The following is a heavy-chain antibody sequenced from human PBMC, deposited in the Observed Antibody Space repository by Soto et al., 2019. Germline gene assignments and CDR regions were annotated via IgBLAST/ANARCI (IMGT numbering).Heavy chain of an antibody. V-gene: IGHV1-8*01. CDR2: MNPGSGDT. D-gene: IGHD3-16*01. Sequence: ASVKVSCKASGYSFTNNDVSWVRQATGQGLEWMGWMNPGSGDTGYAQKFQGRVTMTRDISIATAYMELSSLRSDDTAIYYCAGMATFGSLNWFDPWGQGTLVTVSS. CDR1: GYSFTNND. J-gene: IGHJ5*02. CDR3: AGMATFGSLNWFDP.